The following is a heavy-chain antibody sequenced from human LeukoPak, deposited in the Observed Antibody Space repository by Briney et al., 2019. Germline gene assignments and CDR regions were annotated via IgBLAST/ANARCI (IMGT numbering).Heavy chain of an antibody. Sequence: GGSLTLSCAASGFTFSDYYMSWIRQAPGRGLGWVSYISRSGSTIYYADSVKGRFTISRDNAKNSLYLQMNSLRADDTAVYYCARCVSGYDLGGRYHYMDVWGQGTTVTVSS. CDR1: GFTFSDYY. CDR3: ARCVSGYDLGGRYHYMDV. CDR2: ISRSGSTI. J-gene: IGHJ6*03. V-gene: IGHV3-11*01. D-gene: IGHD5-12*01.